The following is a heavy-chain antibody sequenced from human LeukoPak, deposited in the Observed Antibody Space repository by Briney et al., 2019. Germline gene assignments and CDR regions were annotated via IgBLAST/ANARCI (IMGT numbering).Heavy chain of an antibody. Sequence: SGGSLRLSCAAAGFSVSTNYMSWVRQAPGKGLEWVSAIYSGGSIFHADSVKGRFTISRDNSRNTLYLQMSSLRAEDTAVYYCARDLGSPQTGAQYFQHWGQGTLVTASS. CDR2: IYSGGSI. CDR3: ARDLGSPQTGAQYFQH. CDR1: GFSVSTNY. J-gene: IGHJ1*01. D-gene: IGHD1-1*01. V-gene: IGHV3-66*01.